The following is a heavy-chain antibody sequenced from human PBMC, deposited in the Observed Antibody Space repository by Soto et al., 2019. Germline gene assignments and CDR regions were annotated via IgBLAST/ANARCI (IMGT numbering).Heavy chain of an antibody. V-gene: IGHV1-8*01. D-gene: IGHD6-13*01. CDR2: MNPNSGNT. J-gene: IGHJ5*02. CDR1: GYTFTSYD. Sequence: QVQLVQSGAEVKKPGASVKVSCKASGYTFTSYDINWVRQATGQGLEWMGWMNPNSGNTGYAQKFQGRVTMTRNTSISTAYMELSIRRSEDTAVYYCAREKAAAGSNWFDPWGQGTLVTVSS. CDR3: AREKAAAGSNWFDP.